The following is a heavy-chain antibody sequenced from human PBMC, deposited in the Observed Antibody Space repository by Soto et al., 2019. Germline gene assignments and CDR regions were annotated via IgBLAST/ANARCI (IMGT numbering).Heavy chain of an antibody. J-gene: IGHJ5*02. Sequence: ASVKVSCKASGYTFTSYAMHWVRQAPGQRLEWMGWINAGNGNTKYSQKFQGRVTITRDTSASTAYMELSSLRSEDTAVYYCAREKEPDNWNDWRLYSFDPWAREPWSPSPQ. D-gene: IGHD1-20*01. CDR3: AREKEPDNWNDWRLYSFDP. CDR1: GYTFTSYA. V-gene: IGHV1-3*01. CDR2: INAGNGNT.